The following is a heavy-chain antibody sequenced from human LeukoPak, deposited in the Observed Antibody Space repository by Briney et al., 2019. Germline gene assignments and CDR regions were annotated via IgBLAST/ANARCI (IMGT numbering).Heavy chain of an antibody. V-gene: IGHV3-21*01. D-gene: IGHD1-26*01. CDR2: ISSSSSYI. Sequence: GGSLRLSCAASGFTFSSYSMNWVRQAPGKGLEWVSSISSSSSYIYYADSVKGRFTISRDNAKNSLYLQMNSLRAEDTAVYYCARARLPLPVGATGARWYYFDYWGQGTLVTVSS. CDR3: ARARLPLPVGATGARWYYFDY. CDR1: GFTFSSYS. J-gene: IGHJ4*02.